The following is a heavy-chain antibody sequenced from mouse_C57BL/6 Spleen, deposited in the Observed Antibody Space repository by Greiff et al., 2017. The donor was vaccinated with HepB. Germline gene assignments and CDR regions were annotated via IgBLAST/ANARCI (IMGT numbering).Heavy chain of an antibody. V-gene: IGHV1-80*01. CDR3: ARSGYYGSSYPDY. CDR1: GYAFSSYW. J-gene: IGHJ2*01. D-gene: IGHD1-1*01. Sequence: VHLQQSGAELVKPGASVKISCKASGYAFSSYWMNWVKQRPGKGLEWIGQIYPGDGDTNYNGKLKGKATLTADKSSSTAYMQLSSLTSEDSAVYFCARSGYYGSSYPDYWGQGTTLTVSS. CDR2: IYPGDGDT.